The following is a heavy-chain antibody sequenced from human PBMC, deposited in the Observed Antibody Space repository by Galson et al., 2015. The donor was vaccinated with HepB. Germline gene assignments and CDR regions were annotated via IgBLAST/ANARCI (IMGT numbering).Heavy chain of an antibody. V-gene: IGHV1-69*01. D-gene: IGHD2-2*03. CDR1: GGTFSSYA. CDR3: ARAMGIVVVPAAMPNYDFWSAPGPFDY. Sequence: CKASGGTFSSYAISWVRQAPGQGLEWMGGIIPIFGTANYAQKFQGRVTITADESTSTAYMELSSLRSEDTAVYYCARAMGIVVVPAAMPNYDFWSAPGPFDYWGQGTLVTVSS. CDR2: IIPIFGTA. J-gene: IGHJ4*02.